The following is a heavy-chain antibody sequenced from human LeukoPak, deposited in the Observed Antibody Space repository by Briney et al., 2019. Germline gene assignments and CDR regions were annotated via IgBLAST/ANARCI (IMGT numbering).Heavy chain of an antibody. D-gene: IGHD3-3*01. J-gene: IGHJ4*02. Sequence: GASVKVSCKASGYTFTGYYMHWVRQAPGQGLGWMGWINPNSGGTNYAQKFQGRVTMTRDTSISTAYMELSRLRSDDTAVYYCARAYEGITIFGVVKSFDYWGQGILVTVSS. V-gene: IGHV1-2*02. CDR1: GYTFTGYY. CDR2: INPNSGGT. CDR3: ARAYEGITIFGVVKSFDY.